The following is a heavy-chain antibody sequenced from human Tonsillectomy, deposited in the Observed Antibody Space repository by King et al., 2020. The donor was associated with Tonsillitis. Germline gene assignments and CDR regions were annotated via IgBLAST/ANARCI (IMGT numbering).Heavy chain of an antibody. CDR1: GFTFSSYA. CDR2: ISYDGSNK. D-gene: IGHD6-13*01. J-gene: IGHJ3*02. CDR3: VLGSSSWYAPVSDAFDI. Sequence: VQLVESGGGVVQPGRSLRLSCAASGFTFSSYAMHWVRQAPGKGLEWVAVISYDGSNKYYADSVKGRFTISRDNSKNTLYLQMNSLRAEDTAVYYCVLGSSSWYAPVSDAFDIWGQGTMVTVSS. V-gene: IGHV3-30-3*01.